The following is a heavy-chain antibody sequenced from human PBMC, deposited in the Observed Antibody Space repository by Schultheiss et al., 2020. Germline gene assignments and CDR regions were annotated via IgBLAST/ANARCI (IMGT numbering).Heavy chain of an antibody. D-gene: IGHD2-8*01. CDR1: GFTFSSYA. Sequence: GGSLRLSCVASGFTFSSYAMSWVRQAPGKGLQWVSGISGSAGSTFYADSVKGRFTISRDNSKNTLYLQMNSLRAEDTAVYYCAKDLRPYDYYYGMDVWGQGTTVTVSS. CDR2: ISGSAGST. V-gene: IGHV3-23*01. J-gene: IGHJ6*02. CDR3: AKDLRPYDYYYGMDV.